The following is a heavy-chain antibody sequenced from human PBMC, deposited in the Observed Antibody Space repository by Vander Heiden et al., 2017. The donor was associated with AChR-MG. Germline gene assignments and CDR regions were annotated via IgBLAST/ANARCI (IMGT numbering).Heavy chain of an antibody. J-gene: IGHJ5*02. CDR3: AKEGWQQLVSGWFDP. Sequence: QAEPVQSGAEVKKPGSSVKASCKASGGTFSNYAISWVRQAPGQGLEWMGEIIPSFSAANCDQKYQDRVTITADKSTSTAYMELSRLGSKDTAVYYCAKEGWQQLVSGWFDPWGQGTLVTVSS. CDR2: IIPSFSAA. D-gene: IGHD6-6*01. CDR1: GGTFSNYA. V-gene: IGHV1-69*06.